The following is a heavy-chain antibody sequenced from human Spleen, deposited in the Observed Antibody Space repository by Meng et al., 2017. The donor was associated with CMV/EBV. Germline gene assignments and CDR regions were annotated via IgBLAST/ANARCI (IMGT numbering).Heavy chain of an antibody. CDR3: ARALHYYDSFGYPPFDY. V-gene: IGHV5-51*01. Sequence: SFTNYWVGWVRQMPGEGLEWMGIIYPGDSDTRYSPSFQGQVAISADKSTSTAYLQWSSLKASDTAIYYCARALHYYDSFGYPPFDYWGQGTLVTVSS. CDR2: IYPGDSDT. D-gene: IGHD3-22*01. CDR1: SFTNYW. J-gene: IGHJ4*02.